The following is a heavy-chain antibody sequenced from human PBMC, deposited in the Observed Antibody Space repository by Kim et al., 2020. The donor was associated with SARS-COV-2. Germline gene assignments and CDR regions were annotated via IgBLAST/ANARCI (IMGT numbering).Heavy chain of an antibody. Sequence: GTNYAQKFQGRFTMTRDTSISTAYMELSRLRSDDTDVYYCARYRYSSSGYWGQGTLVTVSS. D-gene: IGHD6-6*01. CDR3: ARYRYSSSGY. V-gene: IGHV1-2*02. J-gene: IGHJ4*02. CDR2: GT.